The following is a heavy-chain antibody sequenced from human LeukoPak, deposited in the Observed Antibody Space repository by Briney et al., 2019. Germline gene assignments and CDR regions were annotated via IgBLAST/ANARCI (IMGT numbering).Heavy chain of an antibody. D-gene: IGHD3-10*01. Sequence: GGSQRLSCVASGFIFRDYAMNWVRQAPGKGLEWVATISGRTGATYYGGSVKGRFTISRDNSENTVYLQMDSLRVEDTALYYCTKRGTGGSGSHMDSWGQGILVTVSS. V-gene: IGHV3-23*01. CDR3: TKRGTGGSGSHMDS. J-gene: IGHJ4*02. CDR1: GFIFRDYA. CDR2: ISGRTGAT.